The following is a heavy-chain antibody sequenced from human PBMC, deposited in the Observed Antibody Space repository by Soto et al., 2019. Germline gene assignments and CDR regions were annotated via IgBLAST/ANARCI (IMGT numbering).Heavy chain of an antibody. D-gene: IGHD6-13*01. CDR2: IKEDGREK. CDR1: GFSISHYW. Sequence: EVQLVESGGGLVQPGGSLRLSCAASGFSISHYWMSWVRQAPGKGLEWVSHIKEDGREKLYAASVKGRFNISRDNAKNTLYLEMDSLRVEDTADYFCSSSEHSAGQHWGQGTLVTVSS. J-gene: IGHJ4*02. CDR3: SSSEHSAGQH. V-gene: IGHV3-7*03.